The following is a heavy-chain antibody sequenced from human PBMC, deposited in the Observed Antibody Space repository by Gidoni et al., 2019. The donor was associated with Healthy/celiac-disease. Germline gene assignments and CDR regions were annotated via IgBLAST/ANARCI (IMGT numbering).Heavy chain of an antibody. CDR3: ASVVASAAGSPLGDHDAFDI. CDR2: INHSGST. V-gene: IGHV4-34*01. CDR1: GGSFSGYY. D-gene: IGHD6-13*01. J-gene: IGHJ3*02. Sequence: QVQLQQWGAGLLKPSETLSLTCAVYGGSFSGYYWRWIRQHPGKGLEWIWEINHSGSTNYNPSLKSRVTISVDTSKNQFSLKLSSVTAADTAVYYCASVVASAAGSPLGDHDAFDIWGQGTMVTVSS.